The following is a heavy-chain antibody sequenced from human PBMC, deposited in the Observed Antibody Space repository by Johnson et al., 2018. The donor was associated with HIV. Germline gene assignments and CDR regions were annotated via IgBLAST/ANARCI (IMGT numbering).Heavy chain of an antibody. CDR2: ISYSGSNK. V-gene: IGHV3-30*04. CDR3: ARGEVVHDGFDI. CDR1: GFTFSSFA. Sequence: QEKLVESGGGVVQPGRSLRLSCAASGFTFSSFAMHWVRQTPGNGLEWVSIISYSGSNKYYADSVKGRFTISRDNSKNTLYLQMNTLRAEDTAVYYCARGEVVHDGFDIRGLGTMVTVSS. D-gene: IGHD2-8*01. J-gene: IGHJ3*02.